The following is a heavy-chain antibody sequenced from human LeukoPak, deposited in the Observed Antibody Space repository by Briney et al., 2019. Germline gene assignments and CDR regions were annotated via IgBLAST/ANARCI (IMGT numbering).Heavy chain of an antibody. J-gene: IGHJ4*02. D-gene: IGHD6-13*01. Sequence: ASVKVSCKASGYTFTSYGISWVRQAPGQGLEWMGWISAYNGNTNYAQKLQGRVTMTTDTSTSIAYMELRSLRSDDTAVYYCARVGIAAAGTPGSDYWGQGTLVTVSS. CDR3: ARVGIAAAGTPGSDY. CDR1: GYTFTSYG. V-gene: IGHV1-18*01. CDR2: ISAYNGNT.